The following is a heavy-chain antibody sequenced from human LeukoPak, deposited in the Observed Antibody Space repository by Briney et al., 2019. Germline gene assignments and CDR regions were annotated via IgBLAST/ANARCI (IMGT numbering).Heavy chain of an antibody. D-gene: IGHD3-10*01. V-gene: IGHV3-15*01. Sequence: GGSLRLSCAASGFTFSNAWMSWVRQAPGKGLEWVGRIKSKTDGGTTGYAAPVKGRFIISRDDSKNTLYLQMNSLKTEDTAVYYCTTGLGGFGDPPSDYWGQGTLVTVSS. J-gene: IGHJ4*02. CDR3: TTGLGGFGDPPSDY. CDR2: IKSKTDGGTT. CDR1: GFTFSNAW.